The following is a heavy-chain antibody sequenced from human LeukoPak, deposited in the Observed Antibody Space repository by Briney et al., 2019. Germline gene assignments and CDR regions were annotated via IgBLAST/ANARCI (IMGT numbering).Heavy chain of an antibody. CDR3: ATDQNYYDSSGYYSFDY. Sequence: PGGSLRLSCAASGFTFSSYAMSWVRQAPGKGLEWVSAISGGGGSTYYADSVEGRFTISRDNSKNTLYLRMNSLRAEDTAVYYCATDQNYYDSSGYYSFDYWGQGTLVTVSS. D-gene: IGHD3-22*01. V-gene: IGHV3-23*01. CDR2: ISGGGGST. J-gene: IGHJ4*02. CDR1: GFTFSSYA.